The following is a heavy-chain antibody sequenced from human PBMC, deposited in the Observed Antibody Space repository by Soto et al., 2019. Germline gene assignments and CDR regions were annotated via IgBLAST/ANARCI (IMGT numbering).Heavy chain of an antibody. CDR1: GYSISSGYY. CDR3: AKGRGSGPRGWFDT. D-gene: IGHD6-19*01. J-gene: IGHJ5*02. Sequence: PSETLSLTCAVSGYSISSGYYWGWIRQPPGKGLEWLGSIFHSGTTYDNPSLKSRVTISVDLSKNQFSLKLTSVTAADTAVYYCAKGRGSGPRGWFDTWGQGTQVTVSS. V-gene: IGHV4-38-2*01. CDR2: IFHSGTT.